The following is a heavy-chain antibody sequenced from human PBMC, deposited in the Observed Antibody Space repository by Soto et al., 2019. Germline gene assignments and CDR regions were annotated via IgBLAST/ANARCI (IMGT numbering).Heavy chain of an antibody. V-gene: IGHV3-33*01. CDR1: GFSFSSYG. CDR3: ASRRHLRVSGWYHFDP. CDR2: ISNDGGDK. Sequence: QVQLVESGGGVDQPGRSLRLSCAASGFSFSSYGIHWVRQAPGKGLEWVALISNDGGDKNFADSVKGRFNVSRDNSRNTVYLEMNSLRIEDTAVYYCASRRHLRVSGWYHFDPWGQGALVTVSS. D-gene: IGHD6-19*01. J-gene: IGHJ5*02.